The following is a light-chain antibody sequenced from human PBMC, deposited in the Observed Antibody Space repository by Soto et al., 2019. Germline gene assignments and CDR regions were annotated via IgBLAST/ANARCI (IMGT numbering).Light chain of an antibody. CDR2: DVS. CDR3: RSYTTGNTYV. J-gene: IGLJ1*01. Sequence: QSALTQPPSVSGSPGQSVAISCTGTSSDVGSYNRVSWYQQPPGTAPKLMIFDVSNRPSGVPDRFSGSKSGNTASLTISGLQAEDEAYYYCRSYTTGNTYVFGTGTKVTVL. V-gene: IGLV2-18*02. CDR1: SSDVGSYNR.